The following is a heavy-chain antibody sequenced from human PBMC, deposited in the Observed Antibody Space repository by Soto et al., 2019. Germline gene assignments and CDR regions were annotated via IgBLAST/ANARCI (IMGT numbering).Heavy chain of an antibody. V-gene: IGHV4-59*01. CDR2: IYYSGST. CDR1: GGSISSYY. CDR3: ARTQYYDILTGRYYGMDV. Sequence: QVQLQESGPGLVKPSETLSLTCTVSGGSISSYYWSWIRQPPGKGLEWIGYIYYSGSTNYNPSLKSRVTISVDTSKNQFSLKLSSVTAADTAVYYCARTQYYDILTGRYYGMDVWGQGTTVTVSS. J-gene: IGHJ6*02. D-gene: IGHD3-9*01.